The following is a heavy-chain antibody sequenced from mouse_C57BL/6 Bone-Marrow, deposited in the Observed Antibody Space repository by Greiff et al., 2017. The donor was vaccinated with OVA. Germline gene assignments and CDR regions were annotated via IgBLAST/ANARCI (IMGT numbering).Heavy chain of an antibody. J-gene: IGHJ2*01. D-gene: IGHD1-1*01. Sequence: VQLQQSGAELARPGASVKLSCKASGYTFTSYGISWVKQRTGQGLEWIGEIYPRSGNTYYNEKFKGKATLTADKSSSTACMELRSLTSEDSAVYFCASLGGSSLYVDYWGQGTTLTVSS. CDR2: IYPRSGNT. CDR3: ASLGGSSLYVDY. V-gene: IGHV1-81*01. CDR1: GYTFTSYG.